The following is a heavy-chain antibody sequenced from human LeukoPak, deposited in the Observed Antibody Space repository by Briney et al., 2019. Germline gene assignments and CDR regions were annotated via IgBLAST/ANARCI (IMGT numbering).Heavy chain of an antibody. CDR2: IIPIFGTA. CDR3: ARAPTTVTRKPSYYYYYMDV. V-gene: IGHV1-69*13. J-gene: IGHJ6*03. CDR1: GGTFSSYA. D-gene: IGHD4-11*01. Sequence: SVKVSCKASGGTFSSYAISWVRQAPGQGLEWMGGIIPIFGTANYAQKFQGRVTITADESTSTAYMELSSLRSEDTAVYYCARAPTTVTRKPSYYYYYMDVWGKGTTVTVSS.